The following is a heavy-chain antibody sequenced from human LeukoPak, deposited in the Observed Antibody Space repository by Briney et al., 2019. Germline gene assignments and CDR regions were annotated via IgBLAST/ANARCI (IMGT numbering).Heavy chain of an antibody. Sequence: PSETLSLTCTVSGGFISSYYWSWIRQPAGKGLEWIGRIYTSGSTNYNPSLKSRVTMSVDTSKNQFSLKLSSVTAADTAVYYCARGGSSSWYDFDYWGQGTLVTVSS. J-gene: IGHJ4*02. D-gene: IGHD6-13*01. CDR1: GGFISSYY. V-gene: IGHV4-4*07. CDR2: IYTSGST. CDR3: ARGGSSSWYDFDY.